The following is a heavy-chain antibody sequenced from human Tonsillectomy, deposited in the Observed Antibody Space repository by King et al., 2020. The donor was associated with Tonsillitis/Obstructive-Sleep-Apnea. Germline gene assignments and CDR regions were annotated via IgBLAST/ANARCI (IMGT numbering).Heavy chain of an antibody. CDR3: ARDRDYDFWSPRRIKYGMDV. CDR1: GFTFNSYA. Sequence: VQLVESGGGVVQPGRSLRLSCAASGFTFNSYALHWVRQAPGKGLEWVAVISYDGSSKYYADSVKGRFTISRDNSKNTLYLQMNSLRAEDTAVYYCARDRDYDFWSPRRIKYGMDVWGQGTTVTVSS. J-gene: IGHJ6*02. D-gene: IGHD3-3*01. V-gene: IGHV3-30*04. CDR2: ISYDGSSK.